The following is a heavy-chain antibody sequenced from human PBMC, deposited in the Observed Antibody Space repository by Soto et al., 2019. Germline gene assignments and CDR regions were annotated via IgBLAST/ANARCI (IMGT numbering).Heavy chain of an antibody. CDR2: IFSNDEK. V-gene: IGHV2-26*01. CDR3: ARMHRVFGTTAPLRYHHYRMAV. J-gene: IGHJ6*02. Sequence: SGPTLVNPTETLTLTCTVSGFSLSNARMGVSWIRQPPGKALEWLAHIFSNDEKSYSTSLKSRLTISKDTSKSQVVLTMTNMDPVDTATHYCARMHRVFGTTAPLRYHHYRMAVWGQGTTVPGSS. D-gene: IGHD4-4*01. CDR1: GFSLSNARMG.